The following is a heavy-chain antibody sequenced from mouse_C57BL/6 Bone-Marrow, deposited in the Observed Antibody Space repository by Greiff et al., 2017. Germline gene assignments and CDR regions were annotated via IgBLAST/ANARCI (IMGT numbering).Heavy chain of an antibody. CDR3: ARGGYYYGSSCGNAMDY. D-gene: IGHD1-1*01. Sequence: QVHVKQSGAELVRPGTSVKVSCKASGYAFTNYLIEWVKQRPGQGLEWIGVINPGSGGTNYNEKFKGKATLTADKSSSTAYMQLSSLTSEDSAVYFCARGGYYYGSSCGNAMDYWGQGTSVTVSS. J-gene: IGHJ4*01. V-gene: IGHV1-54*01. CDR1: GYAFTNYL. CDR2: INPGSGGT.